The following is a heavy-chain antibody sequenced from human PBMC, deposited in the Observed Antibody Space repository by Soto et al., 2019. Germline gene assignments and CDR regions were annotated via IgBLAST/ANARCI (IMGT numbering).Heavy chain of an antibody. V-gene: IGHV1-8*01. CDR2: MNPNSGNT. CDR3: ERKGAAAAGYYYMDV. J-gene: IGHJ6*03. CDR1: GYTFTSYD. Sequence: ASVKVSCKASGYTFTSYDINWVRQATGQGLEWMGWMNPNSGNTGYAQKFQGRVTMTRNTSISTAYMELSSLRSEDTAVYYCERKGAAAAGYYYMDVWGKGTTVTVSS. D-gene: IGHD6-13*01.